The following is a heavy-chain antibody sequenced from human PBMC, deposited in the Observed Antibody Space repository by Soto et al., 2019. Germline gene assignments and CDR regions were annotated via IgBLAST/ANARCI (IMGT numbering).Heavy chain of an antibody. CDR1: GASISSNNW. Sequence: QVQLWQSGPGLVKPSGTLSLTCTVSGASISSNNWWTWVRQSPGKGLEWIGKISQSGCANYNPSLRGRGRMSIDKSKNLLSLKVNYVNAADTAMYYCARIQDGDALDIWGQGTVVTVSS. J-gene: IGHJ3*02. CDR3: ARIQDGDALDI. V-gene: IGHV4-4*02. CDR2: ISQSGCA.